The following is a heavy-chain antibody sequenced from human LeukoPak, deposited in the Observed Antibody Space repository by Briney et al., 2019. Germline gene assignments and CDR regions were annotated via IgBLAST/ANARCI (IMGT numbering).Heavy chain of an antibody. CDR1: GFILSNYE. J-gene: IGHJ5*02. V-gene: IGHV3-48*03. CDR3: ARDSSGWSVDP. Sequence: GGSLRLSCAASGFILSNYEMNWVRQAPGKGLEWISYINSGGTPKYYADSVKGRFTMSRDNAKNSLYLQMNSLRAEDTAVYYCARDSSGWSVDPWGQGTLVTVSS. CDR2: INSGGTPK. D-gene: IGHD6-19*01.